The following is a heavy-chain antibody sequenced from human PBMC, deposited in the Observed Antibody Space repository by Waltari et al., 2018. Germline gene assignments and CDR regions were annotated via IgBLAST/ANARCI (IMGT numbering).Heavy chain of an antibody. J-gene: IGHJ4*02. CDR3: TTERRRAFQGGDCNDY. D-gene: IGHD2-21*02. V-gene: IGHV3-15*01. CDR2: IKSKTDGGTT. CDR1: GFPFSNAW. Sequence: EVQLVESGGGLVKPGGSLRLSCAASGFPFSNAWLSWVLAASREGREWVGLIKSKTDGGTTDYAAPVKGRFTISRDDSKNTLYLQMNSRKTEDTAVYYCTTERRRAFQGGDCNDYWGQGTLVTVSS.